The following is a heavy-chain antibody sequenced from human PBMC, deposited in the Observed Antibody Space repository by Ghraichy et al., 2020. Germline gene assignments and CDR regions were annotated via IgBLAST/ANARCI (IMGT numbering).Heavy chain of an antibody. V-gene: IGHV4-31*03. CDR1: GGSISSAGHY. CDR3: ARRYRHLDY. J-gene: IGHJ4*02. CDR2: ISYNGNT. D-gene: IGHD2-15*01. Sequence: SETLSLTCTVSGGSISSAGHYWNWIRQDPGKGLEWIGYISYNGNTYYNPSLKSRLTISLDTSKNQFSLKLSSVTAADTAVYYCARRYRHLDYWGQGTLVTVSS.